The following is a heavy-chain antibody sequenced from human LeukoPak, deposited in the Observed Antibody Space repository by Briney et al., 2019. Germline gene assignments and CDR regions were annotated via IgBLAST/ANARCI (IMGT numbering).Heavy chain of an antibody. D-gene: IGHD2-15*01. CDR1: GFAFSSYA. CDR2: ISDDGDA. V-gene: IGHV3-23*01. Sequence: GGSLRLSCAASGFAFSSYAMTWVRQAPGKGLEWVSAISDDGDAKYADSVKGRFTVSRDNSKNTLYLQMNSLRAEDTAVYHCAKDWSCSDWGQGTLVSVSS. CDR3: AKDWSCSD. J-gene: IGHJ4*02.